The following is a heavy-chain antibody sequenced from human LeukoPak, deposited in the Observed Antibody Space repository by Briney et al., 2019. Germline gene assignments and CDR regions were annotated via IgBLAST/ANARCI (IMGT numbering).Heavy chain of an antibody. CDR1: GFTVSSNY. Sequence: PEGSLRLSCAASGFTVSSNYMTWVRQAPGKGLEWVSVIYSGGRTYYTDSVKGRFTISRDNSKNTLYLQMNSLRAEDTAVYYCASYYDSSGYNPVVLDYWGQGTLVTVSS. V-gene: IGHV3-66*01. CDR2: IYSGGRT. CDR3: ASYYDSSGYNPVVLDY. D-gene: IGHD3-22*01. J-gene: IGHJ4*02.